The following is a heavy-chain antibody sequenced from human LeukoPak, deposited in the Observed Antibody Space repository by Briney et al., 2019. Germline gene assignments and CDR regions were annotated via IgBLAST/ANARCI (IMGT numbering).Heavy chain of an antibody. Sequence: SETLSLTCTVSGGSISSSSYYWAWIRQPPGKGLEWIGSIYYSGNTYYNPSLKSRVTISVDPSKNQFSLKLTSVTAADTAVYYCARRRWLQEIDYWGQGTLVTVSS. CDR3: ARRRWLQEIDY. CDR2: IYYSGNT. D-gene: IGHD5-24*01. CDR1: GGSISSSSYY. V-gene: IGHV4-39*01. J-gene: IGHJ4*02.